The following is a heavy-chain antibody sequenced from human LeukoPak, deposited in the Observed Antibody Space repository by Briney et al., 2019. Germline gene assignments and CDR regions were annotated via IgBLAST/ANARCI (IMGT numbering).Heavy chain of an antibody. V-gene: IGHV4-34*01. CDR1: GFTFRSHS. Sequence: GSLRLSCAASGFTFRSHSMSWIRQPPGKGLEWIGEINHSGSTNYNPSLKSRVTISVDTSKDQFSLKLSSVTAADTAVYYCARIFSGIAVAGTVNWFDPWGQGTLVTVSS. D-gene: IGHD6-19*01. CDR2: INHSGST. CDR3: ARIFSGIAVAGTVNWFDP. J-gene: IGHJ5*02.